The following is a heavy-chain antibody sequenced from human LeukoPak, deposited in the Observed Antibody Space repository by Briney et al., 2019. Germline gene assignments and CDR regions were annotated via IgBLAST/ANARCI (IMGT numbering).Heavy chain of an antibody. CDR2: KWYDGSNR. V-gene: IGHV3-33*01. CDR3: ARNWGDHFDWLHDY. Sequence: GGYLRRYCAASGFTFSSYGMHWVRPAPGRGLVWVAIKWYDGSNRYYADSVKGRFTISRDNSKNTLYLQMNSLRAEDTAVYYCARNWGDHFDWLHDYWGQGTLVTVSS. D-gene: IGHD3-9*01. CDR1: GFTFSSYG. J-gene: IGHJ4*02.